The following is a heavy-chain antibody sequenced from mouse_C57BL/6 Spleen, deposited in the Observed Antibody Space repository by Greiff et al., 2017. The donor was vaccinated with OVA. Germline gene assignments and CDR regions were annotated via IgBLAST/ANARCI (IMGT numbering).Heavy chain of an antibody. CDR1: GYSITSGYY. J-gene: IGHJ3*01. V-gene: IGHV3-6*01. Sequence: EVHLVESGPGLVKPSQSLSLTCSVTGYSITSGYYWNWIRQFPGNKLEWMGYISYDGSNNYNPSLKNRISITRDTSKNQFFLKLNSVTTEDTATYYCARAPIYYDYTAWFAYWGQGTLVTVSA. D-gene: IGHD2-4*01. CDR2: ISYDGSN. CDR3: ARAPIYYDYTAWFAY.